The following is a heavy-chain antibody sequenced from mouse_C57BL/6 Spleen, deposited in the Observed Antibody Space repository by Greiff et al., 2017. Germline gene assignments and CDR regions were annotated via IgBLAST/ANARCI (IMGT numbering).Heavy chain of an antibody. D-gene: IGHD3-2*01. CDR1: GFTFSDYY. CDR3: AKTAAYYGGPRNAMYY. CDR2: INYDGSST. Sequence: EVKLVESEGGLVQPGSSMKLSCTASGFTFSDYYMAWVRQVPEKGLEWVANINYDGSSTYYLDSLKSRFIISRDNAKNILYLQMSSLKSEDTPTYYCAKTAAYYGGPRNAMYYWGQGTSLTLSS. J-gene: IGHJ4*01. V-gene: IGHV5-16*01.